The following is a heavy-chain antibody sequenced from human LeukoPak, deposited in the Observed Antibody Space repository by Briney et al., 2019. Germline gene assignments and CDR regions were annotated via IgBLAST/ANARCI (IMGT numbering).Heavy chain of an antibody. CDR2: MNPNSGNT. CDR1: GYTFTSYD. V-gene: IGHV1-8*01. Sequence: ASVKVSCKASGYTFTSYDINWVRQATGQGLEWMGWMNPNSGNTVYAQKFQGRVTMPRNTSISTAYMELSRLRSEDTAVYYCAREGGDYYDSSGYYIVDYWGQGTLVTVSS. D-gene: IGHD3-22*01. J-gene: IGHJ4*02. CDR3: AREGGDYYDSSGYYIVDY.